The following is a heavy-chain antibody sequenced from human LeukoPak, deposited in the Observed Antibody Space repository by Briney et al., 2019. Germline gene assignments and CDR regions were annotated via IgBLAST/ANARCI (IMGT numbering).Heavy chain of an antibody. CDR3: ARDLRGDSSGWYGGSYAFDI. CDR1: GGTFSSYA. Sequence: ASVEVSCKASGGTFSSYAISWVRQAPGQGLEWMGGIIPIFGTANYAQKFQGRVTITADESTSTAYVELSSLRSEDTAVYYCARDLRGDSSGWYGGSYAFDIWGQGTMVTVSS. CDR2: IIPIFGTA. J-gene: IGHJ3*02. D-gene: IGHD6-19*01. V-gene: IGHV1-69*13.